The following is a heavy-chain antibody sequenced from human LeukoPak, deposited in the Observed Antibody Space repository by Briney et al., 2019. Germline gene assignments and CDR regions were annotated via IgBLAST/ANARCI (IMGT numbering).Heavy chain of an antibody. Sequence: GGSLRLSCAASGFTFSNYWMSWVRQAPGKGLEWVSYISSSSSTIYYADSVKGRFTISRDNAKNSLYLKMNSLRAEDTAVYYCIVLAVTATLGFDYWGQGTLVTVSS. CDR2: ISSSSSTI. J-gene: IGHJ4*02. CDR1: GFTFSNYW. V-gene: IGHV3-48*01. D-gene: IGHD6-19*01. CDR3: IVLAVTATLGFDY.